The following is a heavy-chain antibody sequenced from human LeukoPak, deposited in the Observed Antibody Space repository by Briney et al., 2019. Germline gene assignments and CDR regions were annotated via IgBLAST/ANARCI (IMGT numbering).Heavy chain of an antibody. CDR2: IYYSGST. J-gene: IGHJ4*02. CDR1: GGSISSYY. CDR3: ARSYSGSLDY. Sequence: SETLSLTCTVSGGSISSYYWSWIRQPPGKGLEWIGYIYYSGSTNYNPSLKSRVTISVDTSKNQFSLKLSSVTAADTAVYYCARSYSGSLDYWGQGTLVTVSS. V-gene: IGHV4-59*01. D-gene: IGHD1-26*01.